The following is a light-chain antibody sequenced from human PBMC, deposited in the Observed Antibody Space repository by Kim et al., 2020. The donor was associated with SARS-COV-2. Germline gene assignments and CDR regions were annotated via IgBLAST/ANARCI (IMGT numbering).Light chain of an antibody. J-gene: IGLJ3*02. V-gene: IGLV3-19*01. Sequence: SSELTQDPAVSVALGQTVRITCQGDSIRSYYASRYQQKPGQAPVLVIYGKNNRPSGIPDRFSGSSSGNTASLTITGAQAEDEADYYCNSRDSSGNPRWVF. CDR3: NSRDSSGNPRWV. CDR2: GKN. CDR1: SIRSYY.